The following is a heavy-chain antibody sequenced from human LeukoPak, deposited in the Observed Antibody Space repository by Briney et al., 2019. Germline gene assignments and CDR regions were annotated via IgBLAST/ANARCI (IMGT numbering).Heavy chain of an antibody. CDR1: GGSFSGYY. J-gene: IGHJ4*02. Sequence: SETLSLTCAVYGGSFSGYYWSWIRQPPGKGLEWIGEINHSGSTNYNPSLKSRVTISVDTSKNQFSLKLSSVTAADTAVYYCARRNMITFGGVIVLGYYFDYWGQGTLATVSS. CDR3: ARRNMITFGGVIVLGYYFDY. CDR2: INHSGST. V-gene: IGHV4-34*01. D-gene: IGHD3-16*02.